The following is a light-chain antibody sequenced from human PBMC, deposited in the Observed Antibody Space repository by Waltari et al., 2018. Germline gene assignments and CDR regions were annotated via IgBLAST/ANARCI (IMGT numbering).Light chain of an antibody. CDR3: SSYTSSTTWV. CDR1: SSDVGGYNH. V-gene: IGLV2-14*01. Sequence: QSALTQFASVSGSPGQSITISCTGTSSDVGGYNHVSWYQQHPGKAPKLMIYEVSNRPSEVSNRVSGSKSGNTASLTISGLQAEDEADYYCSSYTSSTTWVFGGGTKLTVL. CDR2: EVS. J-gene: IGLJ3*02.